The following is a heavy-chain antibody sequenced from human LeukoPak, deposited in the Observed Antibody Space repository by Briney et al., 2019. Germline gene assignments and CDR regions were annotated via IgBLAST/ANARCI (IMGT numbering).Heavy chain of an antibody. D-gene: IGHD5-18*01. CDR3: ARDQRGYSYGFGWNFFDY. Sequence: PSETLSLTCTVSGDSISNFYWSWIRQPAGKGLEWIGSIYYSGSTYYNPSLKSRVTISVDTSKNQFSLKLSSVTAADTAVYYCARDQRGYSYGFGWNFFDYWGQGTLVTVSS. CDR2: IYYSGST. J-gene: IGHJ4*02. V-gene: IGHV4-4*07. CDR1: GDSISNFY.